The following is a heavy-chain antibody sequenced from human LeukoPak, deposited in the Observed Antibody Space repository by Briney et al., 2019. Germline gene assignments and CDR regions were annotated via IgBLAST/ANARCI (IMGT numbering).Heavy chain of an antibody. Sequence: GGSLRLSCAASGFTFSSYWMHWVRQAPGKGLVWVSRINSDGSSTTYADSVKGRFTISRDNAKNTLYLQMNSLRAEDTAIYYCARRSAARSGFDYWGQGILVTVSS. CDR2: INSDGSST. CDR3: ARRSAARSGFDY. D-gene: IGHD6-6*01. J-gene: IGHJ4*02. CDR1: GFTFSSYW. V-gene: IGHV3-74*01.